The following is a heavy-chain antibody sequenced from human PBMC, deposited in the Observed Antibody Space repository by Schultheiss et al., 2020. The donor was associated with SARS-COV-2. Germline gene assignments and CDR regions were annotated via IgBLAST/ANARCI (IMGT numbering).Heavy chain of an antibody. D-gene: IGHD4-17*01. J-gene: IGHJ6*02. CDR2: IYHSGST. V-gene: IGHV4-28*03. CDR3: ARDRSHGDYPQSGRPSGMDV. CDR1: GYSISSSNW. Sequence: SETLSLTCAVSGYSISSSNWWGWIRQPPGKGLEWIGYIYHSGSTFYNPSLESRVTMSVDTSKNQFSLKLSSVTAADTAVYYCARDRSHGDYPQSGRPSGMDVWGQGTTVTVSS.